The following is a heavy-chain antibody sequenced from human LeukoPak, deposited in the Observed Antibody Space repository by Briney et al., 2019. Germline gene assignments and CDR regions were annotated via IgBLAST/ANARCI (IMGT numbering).Heavy chain of an antibody. CDR1: GFSFSDDW. J-gene: IGHJ4*02. D-gene: IGHD2-2*01. CDR2: INQDGSKK. Sequence: PGGSLRLSCAASGFSFSDDWMCWVRQAPGKGLQWVANINQDGSKKYYADSLKGRFTISRDNAKNSLYLQMSSLRAEDTAVYYCAKVYCSSTSCYFDYWGQGTLVTVSS. V-gene: IGHV3-7*01. CDR3: AKVYCSSTSCYFDY.